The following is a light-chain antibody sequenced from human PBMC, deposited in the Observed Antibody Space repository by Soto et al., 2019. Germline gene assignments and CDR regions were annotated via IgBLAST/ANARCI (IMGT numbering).Light chain of an antibody. CDR1: QSISNY. J-gene: IGKJ1*01. Sequence: DMQMTESPSSLSASVGDRVTITCRASQSISNYFNWSQQKPGQAPKLLIYAASSLQSGVPSRFSGSGSGTDFTLTISSLQPEDFATYYCQQSYSTPWTFGQGTKVDIK. CDR2: AAS. CDR3: QQSYSTPWT. V-gene: IGKV1-39*01.